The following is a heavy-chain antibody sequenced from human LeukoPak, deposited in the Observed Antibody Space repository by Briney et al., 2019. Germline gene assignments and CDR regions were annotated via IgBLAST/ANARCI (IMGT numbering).Heavy chain of an antibody. D-gene: IGHD2-2*01. CDR1: GGSIGSHY. J-gene: IGHJ3*02. V-gene: IGHV4-59*11. CDR3: ARAGYCSSTSSYLYAFDI. Sequence: PSETLSLTCTVSGGSIGSHYWSWIRQPPGKGLEWIGYIYYSGSTNYNPSLKSRVTISVDTSKNQFSLKLSSVTAADTAVYYCARAGYCSSTSSYLYAFDIWGQGTMVTVSS. CDR2: IYYSGST.